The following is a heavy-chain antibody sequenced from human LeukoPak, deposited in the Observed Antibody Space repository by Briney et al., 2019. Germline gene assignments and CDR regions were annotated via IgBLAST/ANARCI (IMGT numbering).Heavy chain of an antibody. V-gene: IGHV4-4*02. CDR3: ASQVWWFDP. J-gene: IGHJ5*02. Sequence: SETLSLTCAVSGGSISSSNWWSWVRQPPGKGLEWIGEVNHRGSTKYNPSLKSRVTISVDTSNNQFSLKLNSVTAADTAVYYCASQVWWFDPWGQGILVTVSS. D-gene: IGHD3-16*01. CDR1: GGSISSSNW. CDR2: VNHRGST.